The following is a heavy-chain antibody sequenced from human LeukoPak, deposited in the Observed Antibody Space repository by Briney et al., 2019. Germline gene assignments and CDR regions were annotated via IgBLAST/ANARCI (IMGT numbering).Heavy chain of an antibody. D-gene: IGHD5-18*01. J-gene: IGHJ4*02. CDR1: GFTFSNYA. Sequence: GGSLRLSCAASGFTFSNYAMSWVRQAPGKGLDWVSTISGGGGGSTFYADSVKGRFTISRDNSKNTLYLQMNSLRAEDTAVYYCAKGGGYSYGYAEYWGQGTLVTVSS. V-gene: IGHV3-23*01. CDR2: ISGGGGGST. CDR3: AKGGGYSYGYAEY.